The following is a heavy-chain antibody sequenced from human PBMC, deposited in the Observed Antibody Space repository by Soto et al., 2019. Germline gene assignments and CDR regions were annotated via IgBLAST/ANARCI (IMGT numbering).Heavy chain of an antibody. Sequence: PGGSLRLSCAASGFPFSSYAMSWVRQTPEGGLEWVAAISGGGNDRYYADFVQGRFTFSRDNSRNILYLHMNSLRADDTAMYFCARGLFMVAPDSEPFDYWGQGTLVTVSS. CDR1: GFPFSSYA. CDR2: ISGGGNDR. CDR3: ARGLFMVAPDSEPFDY. D-gene: IGHD3-22*01. V-gene: IGHV3-23*01. J-gene: IGHJ4*02.